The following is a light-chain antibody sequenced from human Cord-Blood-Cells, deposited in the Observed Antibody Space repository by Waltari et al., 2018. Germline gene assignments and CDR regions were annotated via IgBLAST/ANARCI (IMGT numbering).Light chain of an antibody. CDR1: QSVSSN. CDR2: GAS. Sequence: EIVITQSPATLSASPGERAPLSCRASQSVSSNLAWYQQKPGQAPRLLIYGASTRATGIPARFSGSGSGTEFTLTISSLQSEDFAVYYCQQYNNWPPLTFGGGTKVEIK. J-gene: IGKJ4*01. V-gene: IGKV3-15*01. CDR3: QQYNNWPPLT.